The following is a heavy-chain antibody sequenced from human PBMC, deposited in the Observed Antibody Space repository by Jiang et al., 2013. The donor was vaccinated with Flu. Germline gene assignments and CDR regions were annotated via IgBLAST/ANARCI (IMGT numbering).Heavy chain of an antibody. J-gene: IGHJ4*02. D-gene: IGHD6-19*01. CDR1: GGTFSSYA. Sequence: QLVESGAEVKKPGSSVKVSCKASGGTFSSYAINWLRQAPGQGLEWLGGIIPIFGTSNYAQKFQGRVTITADKSTSTAYMELSSLNSEDTAVCYCAGQWPDPTKYYFDYWGQG. V-gene: IGHV1-69*06. CDR3: AGQWPDPTKYYFDY. CDR2: IIPIFGTS.